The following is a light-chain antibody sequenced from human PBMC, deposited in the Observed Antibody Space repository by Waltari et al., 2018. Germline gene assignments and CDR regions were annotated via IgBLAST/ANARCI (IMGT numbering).Light chain of an antibody. CDR1: QSVLYNSNNYNY. CDR3: QQYYSTPIT. V-gene: IGKV4-1*01. J-gene: IGKJ5*01. Sequence: DIVMTQSPDSLAVPLGERATSSCKSSQSVLYNSNNYNYLAWFQQKPGQPPKLLIYWASTRESGVPDRFSGSGSGTDFTLTITSLQAEDVAVYYCQQYYSTPITFGQGTRLEIK. CDR2: WAS.